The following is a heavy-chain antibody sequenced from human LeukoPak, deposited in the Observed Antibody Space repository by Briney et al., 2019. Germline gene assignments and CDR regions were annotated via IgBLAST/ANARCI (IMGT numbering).Heavy chain of an antibody. V-gene: IGHV3-11*01. CDR1: GFTFSDYY. CDR2: ISNTATTI. Sequence: AGGSLRLSCAASGFTFSDYYMMWIRQAPGKGLEWMSYISNTATTIYYADSVKGRFTISRDNAKNLLFLQMNRLRVEDTAVYYCARDNSGAYGDSGQGTLVTVSS. CDR3: ARDNSGAYGD. D-gene: IGHD1-26*01. J-gene: IGHJ4*02.